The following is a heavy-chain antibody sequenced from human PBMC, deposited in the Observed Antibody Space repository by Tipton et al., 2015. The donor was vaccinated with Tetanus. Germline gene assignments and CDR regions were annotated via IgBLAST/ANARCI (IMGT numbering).Heavy chain of an antibody. CDR2: IYNTGNA. J-gene: IGHJ4*02. CDR1: GGSISYTNYY. V-gene: IGHV4-39*01. CDR3: ARQCVVPAAENDYGDNAFDS. D-gene: IGHD2-2*01. Sequence: TLSLTCSVSGGSISYTNYYWGWIRQAPGKGLEWIGSIYNTGNAYSNPALKSRVTISVDTSKNQFSLKLSSVTAADTAVYYCARQCVVPAAENDYGDNAFDSWGQGTLVTVSS.